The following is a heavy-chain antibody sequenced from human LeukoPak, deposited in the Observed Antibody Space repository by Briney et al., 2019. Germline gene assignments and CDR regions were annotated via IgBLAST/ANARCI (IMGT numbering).Heavy chain of an antibody. CDR3: ATGWSGSDYSNCMTFPRGNVGVGFLWFDP. D-gene: IGHD4-11*01. CDR1: GSTLTVLS. CDR2: FHPEDGET. J-gene: IGHJ5*02. V-gene: IGHV1-24*01. Sequence: ASVNLSCNVSGSTLTVLSMHWERHGPGQGLGRMGGFHPEDGETIYAQKVRGRVTMTEDISTDKAYMELSSLSSDDRAVYYCATGWSGSDYSNCMTFPRGNVGVGFLWFDPWGQGTLGTVSS.